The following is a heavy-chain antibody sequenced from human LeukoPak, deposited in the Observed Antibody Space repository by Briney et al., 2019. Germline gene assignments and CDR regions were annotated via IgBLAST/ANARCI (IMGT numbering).Heavy chain of an antibody. J-gene: IGHJ5*02. Sequence: GGSLRLSCAASGFSFSSYWMHWVRQAPGKGLVWVSSINSDGSKTTYADSVKGRFTISRDNAKNTLSLQMDSLRAGDTAVYYCAGELVTGSWGQGTLVTVSS. V-gene: IGHV3-74*01. CDR1: GFSFSSYW. CDR2: INSDGSKT. CDR3: AGELVTGS. D-gene: IGHD4-23*01.